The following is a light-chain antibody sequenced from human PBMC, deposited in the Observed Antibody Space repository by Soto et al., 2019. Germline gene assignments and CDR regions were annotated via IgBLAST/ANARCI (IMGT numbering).Light chain of an antibody. CDR2: GAS. Sequence: EIVMTQSPATLSVSPGERSTLSCRASQSVSSNLAWYQQKPGQAPRLLIYGASTRATGIPARFSGSGSGTEFTLTISSLQSEDFAVYYCQKYNNWPRTFGQGTKGDIK. J-gene: IGKJ1*01. CDR3: QKYNNWPRT. V-gene: IGKV3-15*01. CDR1: QSVSSN.